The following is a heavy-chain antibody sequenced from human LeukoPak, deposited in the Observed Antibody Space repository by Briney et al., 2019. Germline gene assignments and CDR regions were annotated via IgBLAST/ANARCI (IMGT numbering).Heavy chain of an antibody. J-gene: IGHJ4*02. V-gene: IGHV3-7*01. D-gene: IGHD5-18*01. CDR1: GFTFSSYW. Sequence: GGSLRLSCAASGFTFSSYWMSWVRQAPGKGLEWVANIKQDGSEKYYVDSVKGRFTISRDNAKNSLYLQINSLRAEDTAVYYCARLRGYSYGKLDYWGQGTLVTVSS. CDR3: ARLRGYSYGKLDY. CDR2: IKQDGSEK.